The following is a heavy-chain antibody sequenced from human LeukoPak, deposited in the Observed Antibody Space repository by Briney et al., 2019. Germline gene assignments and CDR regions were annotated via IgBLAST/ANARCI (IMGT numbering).Heavy chain of an antibody. Sequence: GGSLRLSCAASGFTFSSYAMSWVRQAPGKGLECISGFSGSGGSTYYADSVKGRFTISRDNSKNTLYLQMNSLRAEDTAVYYCAKSRLWFGEDYFDYWGQGTLVTVSS. CDR1: GFTFSSYA. V-gene: IGHV3-23*01. CDR2: FSGSGGST. D-gene: IGHD3-10*01. J-gene: IGHJ4*02. CDR3: AKSRLWFGEDYFDY.